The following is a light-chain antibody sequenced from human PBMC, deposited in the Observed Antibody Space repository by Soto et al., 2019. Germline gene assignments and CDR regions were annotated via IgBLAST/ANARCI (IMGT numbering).Light chain of an antibody. CDR1: SSDVGGYNY. V-gene: IGLV2-14*01. CDR3: SSYTSSSTPYV. Sequence: QSALTQPASVSGSPGQSITISCTGTSSDVGGYNYVSWYQQHSVKAPKLMIYDVTNRPSGVSDRFSGSKSGSTASLTISGLQAEDEADYYCSSYTSSSTPYVFGTGTKLTVL. J-gene: IGLJ1*01. CDR2: DVT.